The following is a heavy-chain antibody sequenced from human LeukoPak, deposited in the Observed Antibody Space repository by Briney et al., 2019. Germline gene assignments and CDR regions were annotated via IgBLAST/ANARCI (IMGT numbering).Heavy chain of an antibody. CDR2: IKQDGSEK. J-gene: IGHJ6*02. Sequence: GGSLRLSCAASGFTFSSYWMSWVRQAPGKGLEWVANIKQDGSEKYYVDSVKGRFTISKDNTKNSLFLQMNSLRAEDTAIYYCATLHFYAMGVWGQGTTVTVSS. CDR1: GFTFSSYW. V-gene: IGHV3-7*03. CDR3: ATLHFYAMGV.